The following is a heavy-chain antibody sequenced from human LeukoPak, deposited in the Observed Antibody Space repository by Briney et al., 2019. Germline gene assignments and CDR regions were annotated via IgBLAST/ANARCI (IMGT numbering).Heavy chain of an antibody. J-gene: IGHJ4*02. CDR1: GFTFSSYA. D-gene: IGHD6-13*01. CDR2: ISGSGGST. CDR3: AKIKDSSSWYFDY. V-gene: IGHV3-23*01. Sequence: GGSLRLSCAAPGFTFSSYAMSWVRQAPGKGLEWVSAISGSGGSTYYADSVKGRFTISRDNSKNTLYLQMNSLRAEDTAVYYCAKIKDSSSWYFDYWGQGTLVTVSS.